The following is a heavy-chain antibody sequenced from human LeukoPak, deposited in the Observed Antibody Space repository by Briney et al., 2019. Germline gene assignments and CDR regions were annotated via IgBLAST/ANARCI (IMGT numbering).Heavy chain of an antibody. CDR1: GGSFSGYY. D-gene: IGHD5-18*01. CDR3: ARNSYGHLNWFDP. V-gene: IGHV4-34*01. Sequence: SETLSLTCAVYGGSFSGYYWSWIRQPPGKGLEWIGSIYYGGYTYYNPSLKSRVTISVDTSKNQFSLKLSSVTAADTAVYYCARNSYGHLNWFDPWGQGTLVTVSS. J-gene: IGHJ5*02. CDR2: IYYGGYT.